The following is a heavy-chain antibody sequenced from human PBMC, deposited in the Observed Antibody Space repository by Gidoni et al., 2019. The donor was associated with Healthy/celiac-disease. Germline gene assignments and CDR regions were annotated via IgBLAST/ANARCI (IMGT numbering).Heavy chain of an antibody. J-gene: IGHJ4*02. V-gene: IGHV3-23*04. CDR3: AKARHRWELTGDFDY. CDR2: ISGSGGST. CDR1: GFTFSSYA. Sequence: EVQLVESGGGLVQPGGSLRLSCAASGFTFSSYAMSWVRQAPGQGLEWVSAISGSGGSTYDADSVKGRFTISRDNSKNTLYLQMNSLRAEDTAVYYCAKARHRWELTGDFDYWGQGTLVTVSS. D-gene: IGHD1-26*01.